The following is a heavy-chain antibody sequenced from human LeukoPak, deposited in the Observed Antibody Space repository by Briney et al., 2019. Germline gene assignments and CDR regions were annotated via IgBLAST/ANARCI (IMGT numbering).Heavy chain of an antibody. V-gene: IGHV4-59*01. Sequence: PSETLSLTCTVSGCSSSDYYWSWIRQPPGKGLEWIGYIYSSGSTNYNPSLKSRVTISVDTSKNQFSLKLSSVTAADTAVYYCARSLYYDSSGYYNQYYFDYWGQGTLVTVSS. J-gene: IGHJ4*02. CDR3: ARSLYYDSSGYYNQYYFDY. CDR1: GCSSSDYY. D-gene: IGHD3-22*01. CDR2: IYSSGST.